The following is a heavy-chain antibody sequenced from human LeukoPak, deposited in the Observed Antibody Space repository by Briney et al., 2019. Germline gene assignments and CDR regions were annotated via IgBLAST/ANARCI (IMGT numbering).Heavy chain of an antibody. CDR3: AGVNGSSGWLPVRSYNY. CDR1: GYTFTGYY. CDR2: INPNSGGT. Sequence: ASVKVSCKASGYTFTGYYMHWVRQAPGQGLEWMGRINPNSGGTNYAQKFQGRVTMTRDTSISTAYMELSRLRSDDTAVYYCAGVNGSSGWLPVRSYNYWGQGTLVTVSS. D-gene: IGHD6-19*01. J-gene: IGHJ4*02. V-gene: IGHV1-2*06.